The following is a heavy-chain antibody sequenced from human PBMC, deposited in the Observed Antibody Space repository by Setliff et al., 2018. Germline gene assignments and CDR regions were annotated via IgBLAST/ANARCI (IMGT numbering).Heavy chain of an antibody. CDR2: IYYSGST. CDR1: GGSISSSSYY. J-gene: IGHJ3*02. D-gene: IGHD6-13*01. V-gene: IGHV4-39*07. Sequence: ETLSLTCTVSGGSISSSSYYWGWIRQPPGKGLEWIGSIYYSGSTYYNPSLKSRVTISVDTSKNQFSLKLSSVTAADTAVYYCAREVTGSCSWFEGAFGIWGQGTMVTVSS. CDR3: AREVTGSCSWFEGAFGI.